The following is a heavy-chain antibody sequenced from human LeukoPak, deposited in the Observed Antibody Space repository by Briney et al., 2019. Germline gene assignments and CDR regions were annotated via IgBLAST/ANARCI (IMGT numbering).Heavy chain of an antibody. V-gene: IGHV4-4*02. CDR2: IYHSGST. CDR3: TTEDTYYYGSGRIGGFDY. J-gene: IGHJ4*02. CDR1: GGSISSSNW. Sequence: PSETLSLTCAVSGGSISSSNWWSWVRQPPGKGLEWIGEIYHSGSTNYNPSLKSRVTISVDKSKNQFSLKLSSVTAEDTAVYYCTTEDTYYYGSGRIGGFDYWGQGTLVTVSS. D-gene: IGHD3-10*01.